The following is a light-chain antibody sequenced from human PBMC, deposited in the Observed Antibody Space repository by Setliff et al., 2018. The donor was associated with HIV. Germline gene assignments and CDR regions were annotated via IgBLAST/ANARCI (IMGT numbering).Light chain of an antibody. Sequence: SYELTQPPSVSVAPGKTARITCGGNNIGRKSVHWYQQKPGQAPVLVIYYDSDRPSGIPERFSGSNSGNTATLTISRVEAGDEADYYCQVWDSSSDHSYGVGTGTKV. CDR2: YDS. CDR3: QVWDSSSDHSYG. CDR1: NIGRKS. J-gene: IGLJ1*01. V-gene: IGLV3-21*04.